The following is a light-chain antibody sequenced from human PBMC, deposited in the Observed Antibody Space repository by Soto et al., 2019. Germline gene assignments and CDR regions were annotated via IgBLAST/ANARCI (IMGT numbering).Light chain of an antibody. J-gene: IGKJ4*01. CDR1: QNIDNY. CDR2: AAS. V-gene: IGKV1-39*01. Sequence: DIQMTQSPSSLSASVGDRVTITCRASQNIDNYLNWYQHKPGKAPRLLIYAASTLQSGVPSRFGGSGSGTDFTLTISGLQTEDFATYFCQESYSIPAVSFGGGTKVEIK. CDR3: QESYSIPAVS.